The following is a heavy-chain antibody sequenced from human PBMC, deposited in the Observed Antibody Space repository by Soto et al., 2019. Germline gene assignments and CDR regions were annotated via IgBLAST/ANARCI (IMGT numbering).Heavy chain of an antibody. D-gene: IGHD5-18*01. Sequence: EVQLVESGGGLVQPGGSLRLSCAASGFTFSSYAMYWVRQAPGKGLEYVSAISSNAGSTYYANSVKGRCTITRENSKNSLYLQMVRLRAENIAVYYGTREGGYRYGYYRGYHFDYWGKGTLVTVSS. CDR3: TREGGYRYGYYRGYHFDY. CDR1: GFTFSSYA. CDR2: ISSNAGST. V-gene: IGHV3-64*01. J-gene: IGHJ4*02.